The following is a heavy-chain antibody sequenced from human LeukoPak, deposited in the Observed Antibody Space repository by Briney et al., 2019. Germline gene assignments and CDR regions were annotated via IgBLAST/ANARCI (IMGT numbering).Heavy chain of an antibody. J-gene: IGHJ6*03. CDR2: ISAYNGNT. V-gene: IGHV1-18*01. Sequence: ASVKVSCKASGYTFTSYGISWVRQAPGQGLEWMGWISAYNGNTNYAQKLQGRVTMTTDTSTSTAYMELRSLRSDDTAVYYCARCGMVRGVMFDYYYYMDVWGKGTTVTVSS. CDR3: ARCGMVRGVMFDYYYYMDV. D-gene: IGHD3-10*01. CDR1: GYTFTSYG.